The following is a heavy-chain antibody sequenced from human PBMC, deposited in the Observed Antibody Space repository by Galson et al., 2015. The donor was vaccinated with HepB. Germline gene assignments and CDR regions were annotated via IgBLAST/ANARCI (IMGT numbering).Heavy chain of an antibody. CDR1: GFTFSSYA. V-gene: IGHV3-23*01. CDR3: AKDIVSSGWYNSSYFDY. D-gene: IGHD6-19*01. Sequence: SLRLSCAASGFTFSSYAMSWVRQAPGKGLEWVSAISGSGGSTYYADSVKGRFTISRDNSKNTLYLQMNSLRAEDTAVYYCAKDIVSSGWYNSSYFDYWGQGTLVTVSS. CDR2: ISGSGGST. J-gene: IGHJ4*02.